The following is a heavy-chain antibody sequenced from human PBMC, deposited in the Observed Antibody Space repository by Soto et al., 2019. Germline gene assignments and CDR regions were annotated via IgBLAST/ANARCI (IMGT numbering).Heavy chain of an antibody. Sequence: GGSLRLSCAASGFTFSSYWMSWVRQAPGKGLEWVANIKQDGSEKYYVDSVKGRFTISRDNAKNSLYLQMNSLRAEDTAVYYCARDRGYSYGAYYGMDVWGQGTTVTVSS. CDR1: GFTFSSYW. J-gene: IGHJ6*02. V-gene: IGHV3-7*01. CDR3: ARDRGYSYGAYYGMDV. CDR2: IKQDGSEK. D-gene: IGHD5-18*01.